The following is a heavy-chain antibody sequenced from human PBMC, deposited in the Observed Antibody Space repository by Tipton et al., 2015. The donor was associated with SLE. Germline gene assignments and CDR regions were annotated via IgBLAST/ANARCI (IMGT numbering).Heavy chain of an antibody. V-gene: IGHV4-59*12. D-gene: IGHD2-21*02. CDR3: ARLWGPSDSSKWFDP. J-gene: IGHJ5*02. CDR2: IHYSETIHYSGST. Sequence: LRLSCAASGFTFSSYWMSWVRQPPGKGLEWIGTIHYSETIHYSGSTYHNPSLKSRVTISVDTSKNHFSLNLNSVTAADTAVYFCARLWGPSDSSKWFDPWGQGTLVTVSS. CDR1: GFTFSSYW.